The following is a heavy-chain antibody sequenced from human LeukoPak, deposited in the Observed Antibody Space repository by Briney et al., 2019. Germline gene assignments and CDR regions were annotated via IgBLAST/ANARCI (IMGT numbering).Heavy chain of an antibody. D-gene: IGHD3-10*01. CDR1: GRSFSGYY. Sequence: SETLSLTCAVYGRSFSGYYWTWIRQTPGKGLEWIGEINHSGITDYNPSLRSRVTISVDTSKNQFSLKLNSVTAADTAVYYCAREGLNMVRGVIPKEAWGWFDPWGQGTLVTVSS. CDR3: AREGLNMVRGVIPKEAWGWFDP. J-gene: IGHJ5*02. CDR2: INHSGIT. V-gene: IGHV4-34*01.